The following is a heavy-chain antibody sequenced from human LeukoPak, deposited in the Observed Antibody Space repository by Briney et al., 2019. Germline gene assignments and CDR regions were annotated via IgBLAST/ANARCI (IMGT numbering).Heavy chain of an antibody. V-gene: IGHV3-20*04. CDR2: INWKGGST. CDR3: ARDLKRLAAVQPPEFDY. J-gene: IGHJ4*02. CDR1: GFIFDDYG. D-gene: IGHD6-13*01. Sequence: GGSLGLSCAASGFIFDDYGMSWVRQAPGKGLEWVSGINWKGGSTGYGDSVEGRFTISRDNAKNSLYLQMNGLRAEDTALYYCARDLKRLAAVQPPEFDYRGQGALVTASS.